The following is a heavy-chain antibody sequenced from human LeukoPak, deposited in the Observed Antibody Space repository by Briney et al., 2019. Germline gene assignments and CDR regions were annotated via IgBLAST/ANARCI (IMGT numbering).Heavy chain of an antibody. J-gene: IGHJ6*02. CDR3: AREYSSSSEGWNYYYGMDV. D-gene: IGHD6-6*01. Sequence: GGSLRLSCAASGFTFSSYWMHWVRQAPGKGLVWVSRINSDGSSTSYADSVKGRFTISRDNAKNTLYLQVNSLRAEDTAVYYCAREYSSSSEGWNYYYGMDVWGQGTTVTVSS. CDR2: INSDGSST. CDR1: GFTFSSYW. V-gene: IGHV3-74*01.